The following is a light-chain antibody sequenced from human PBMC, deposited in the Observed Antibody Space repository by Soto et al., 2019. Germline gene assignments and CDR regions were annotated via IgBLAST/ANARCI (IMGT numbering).Light chain of an antibody. Sequence: TLSLSPGERATLSCRASQSVSSSYLSWYQQKPGQAPRLLIYGASTRATGIPARFSGSGSGTDFTLTISSLQPEDFAVYYCQQDYNLPRSFGQGTKVAIK. CDR2: GAS. J-gene: IGKJ1*01. CDR3: QQDYNLPRS. V-gene: IGKV3D-7*01. CDR1: QSVSSSY.